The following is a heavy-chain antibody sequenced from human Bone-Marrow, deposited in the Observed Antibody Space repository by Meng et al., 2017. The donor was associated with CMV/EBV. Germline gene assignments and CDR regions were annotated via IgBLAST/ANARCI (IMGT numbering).Heavy chain of an antibody. Sequence: GESLKISCAASGFTFSTYSMNWVRQAPGKGLEWVSSISSSSSYVYYADSMKGRFTVSRDNAKNSLYLQMNSLRAEDTAVYFCARQYSSSGFFDYWGQGTLVTVSS. CDR2: ISSSSSYV. CDR1: GFTFSTYS. D-gene: IGHD6-6*01. V-gene: IGHV3-21*01. CDR3: ARQYSSSGFFDY. J-gene: IGHJ4*02.